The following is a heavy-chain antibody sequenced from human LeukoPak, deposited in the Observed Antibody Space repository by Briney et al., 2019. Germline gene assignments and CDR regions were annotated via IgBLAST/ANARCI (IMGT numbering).Heavy chain of an antibody. V-gene: IGHV4-39*07. Sequence: KPSETLSLTRTVSGGSISSSSYYWGWIRQPPGKGLEWIGSIYYSGSTYYNPSLKSRVTISVDTSKNQFSLKLSSVTAADTAVYYCARDLTAAGTFLLGYWGQGTLVTVSS. CDR2: IYYSGST. J-gene: IGHJ4*02. D-gene: IGHD6-13*01. CDR1: GGSISSSSYY. CDR3: ARDLTAAGTFLLGY.